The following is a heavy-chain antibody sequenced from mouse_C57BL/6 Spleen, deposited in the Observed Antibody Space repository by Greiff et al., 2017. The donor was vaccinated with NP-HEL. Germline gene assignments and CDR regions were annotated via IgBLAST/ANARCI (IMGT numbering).Heavy chain of an antibody. CDR3: AREPYGSSPRDY. V-gene: IGHV1-80*01. J-gene: IGHJ2*01. CDR1: GYAFSSYW. D-gene: IGHD1-1*01. CDR2: IYPGDGDT. Sequence: VHLVESGAELVKPGASVKISCKASGYAFSSYWMNWVKQRPGKGLEWIGQIYPGDGDTNYNGKFKGKATLTADKSSSTAYMQLSSLTSEDSAVYFCAREPYGSSPRDYWGQGTTLTVSS.